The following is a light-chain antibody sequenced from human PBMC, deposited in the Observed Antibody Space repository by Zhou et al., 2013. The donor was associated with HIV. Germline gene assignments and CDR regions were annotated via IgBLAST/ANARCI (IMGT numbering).Light chain of an antibody. CDR3: QQHANSPQT. CDR2: GAS. CDR1: HSVINNY. J-gene: IGKJ2*01. V-gene: IGKV3-20*01. Sequence: DIVLTQSPGTLSLSPGERATLSCRASHSVINNYLAWYQQKPGQAPRLLVYGASTRATGIPDRFTGSGSGTDFTLTFTTLGPEDFAVYYCQQHANSPQTFGQGTKVEIK.